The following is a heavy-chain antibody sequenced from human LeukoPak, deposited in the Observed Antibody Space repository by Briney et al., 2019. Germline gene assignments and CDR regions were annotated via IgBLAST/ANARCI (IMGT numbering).Heavy chain of an antibody. V-gene: IGHV3-23*01. D-gene: IGHD4-17*01. J-gene: IGHJ4*02. CDR3: ARDRFGDYDY. CDR2: IDNQI. Sequence: GGSLRLSCGASGFTFSASTMAWVRQAPGKGLEWVSAIDNQIFYADSVKGRFTISRDDSRNTLYLQMNSLRVEDSAIYYCARDRFGDYDYWGQGTLVTV. CDR1: GFTFSAST.